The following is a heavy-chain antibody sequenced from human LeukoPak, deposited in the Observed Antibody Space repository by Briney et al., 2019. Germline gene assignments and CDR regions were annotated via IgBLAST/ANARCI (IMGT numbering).Heavy chain of an antibody. CDR3: VKSAGKDGYRDLFDL. CDR2: ISNGGDRT. D-gene: IGHD5-24*01. V-gene: IGHV3-23*01. J-gene: IGHJ3*01. CDR1: GFTFSSYA. Sequence: PGGSLRLSCAASGFTFSSYAMSWVRQAPGKGLEWVSTISNGGDRTSYADSVRGRFTISRDNFKNTLYLQMNSLRAEDTAVYFCVKSAGKDGYRDLFDLWGQGTVVTVSS.